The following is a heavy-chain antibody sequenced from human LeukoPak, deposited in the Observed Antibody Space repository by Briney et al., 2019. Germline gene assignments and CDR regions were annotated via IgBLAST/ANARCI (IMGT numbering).Heavy chain of an antibody. D-gene: IGHD6-13*01. V-gene: IGHV3-7*01. J-gene: IGHJ5*02. Sequence: GGSLRLSCAAAGFTFSNYWITWVRQAPGKGLEWVANIKQDGSEKYYVDSVKGRFTISRDNAKNSLYLQMNSLRAEDTAVYYCAREISSWYRTEGRFDPWGQGTLVTVSP. CDR3: AREISSWYRTEGRFDP. CDR1: GFTFSNYW. CDR2: IKQDGSEK.